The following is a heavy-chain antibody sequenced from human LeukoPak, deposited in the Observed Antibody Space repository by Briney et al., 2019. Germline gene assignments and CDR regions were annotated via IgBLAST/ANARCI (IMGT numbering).Heavy chain of an antibody. J-gene: IGHJ4*02. V-gene: IGHV5-51*01. Sequence: GESLKISCKGSGYSFTTYWIGWVRQMPGKGLECMGIIYPGDSDTRYSPSFQGQVTISADKSVSTAYLQWSSLKASDTAMYYCARHETGPYFDYWGQGTLVTVSS. CDR2: IYPGDSDT. CDR3: ARHETGPYFDY. CDR1: GYSFTTYW. D-gene: IGHD1-1*01.